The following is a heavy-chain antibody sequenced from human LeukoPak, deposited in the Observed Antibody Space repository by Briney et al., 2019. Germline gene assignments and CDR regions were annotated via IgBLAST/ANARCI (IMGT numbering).Heavy chain of an antibody. CDR2: INHSGST. CDR1: GGSFSGNY. V-gene: IGHV4-34*01. J-gene: IGHJ4*02. Sequence: SETMSLTCAVYGGSFSGNYWSWIRQPPGKGLEWIGEINHSGSTNYNPSLKSRVTISVDTSKNQFSLKLSSVTAADTAVYYCARGSVMILWFGESPAHFDYWGQGTLVTVSS. CDR3: ARGSVMILWFGESPAHFDY. D-gene: IGHD3-10*01.